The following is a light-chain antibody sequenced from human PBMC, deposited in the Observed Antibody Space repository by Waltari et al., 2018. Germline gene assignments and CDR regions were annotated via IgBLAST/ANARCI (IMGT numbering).Light chain of an antibody. CDR3: SSYTSSNNCV. J-gene: IGLJ1*01. CDR2: EVN. CDR1: SSDDGGYGS. V-gene: IGLV2-8*01. Sequence: QSALTQHPSASGSPGQSVTISCTGTSSDDGGYGSATWYQQHPGKAPKLIIYEVNKRPSGVPDRFSGSKSGNTASLTVSGLQAEDEADYYCSSYTSSNNCVFGTGTKVTVL.